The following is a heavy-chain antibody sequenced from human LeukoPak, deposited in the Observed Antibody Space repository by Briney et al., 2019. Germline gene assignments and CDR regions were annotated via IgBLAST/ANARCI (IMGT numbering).Heavy chain of an antibody. Sequence: GASVKVSCKASGYTFTSYDINWVRQATGQGLEWMGWMNPNSGNTGYAQKFQGRVTITRNTSISTAYMELSSLRSEDTAVYYCARSLDYYGSGSYYPLYYFDYWGQGTLVTVSS. CDR3: ARSLDYYGSGSYYPLYYFDY. V-gene: IGHV1-8*03. J-gene: IGHJ4*02. D-gene: IGHD3-10*01. CDR2: MNPNSGNT. CDR1: GYTFTSYD.